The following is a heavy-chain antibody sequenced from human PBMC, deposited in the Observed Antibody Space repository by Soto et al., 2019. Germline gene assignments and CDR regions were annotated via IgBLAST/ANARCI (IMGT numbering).Heavy chain of an antibody. J-gene: IGHJ5*02. CDR2: IIPIFGTA. Sequence: SVKVSCKASGGTFSSYAISWVRQAPGQGLEWMGGIIPIFGTANYAQKFQGRVTITADKSTSTAYMELSSLRSEDTAVYYCARDPKYCSSTSCQYGGWFDPWGQGTLVTVSS. CDR1: GGTFSSYA. D-gene: IGHD2-2*01. CDR3: ARDPKYCSSTSCQYGGWFDP. V-gene: IGHV1-69*06.